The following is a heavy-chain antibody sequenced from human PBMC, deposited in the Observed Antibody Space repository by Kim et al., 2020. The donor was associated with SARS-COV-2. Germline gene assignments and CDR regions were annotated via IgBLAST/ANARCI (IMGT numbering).Heavy chain of an antibody. D-gene: IGHD1-26*01. V-gene: IGHV3-43D*03. Sequence: SVKGRFTISRDNSKNSLYLQMNSLRAEDNALYYCARARQPAVYYYYGMDVWGQGTTVTVSS. CDR3: ARARQPAVYYYYGMDV. J-gene: IGHJ6*02.